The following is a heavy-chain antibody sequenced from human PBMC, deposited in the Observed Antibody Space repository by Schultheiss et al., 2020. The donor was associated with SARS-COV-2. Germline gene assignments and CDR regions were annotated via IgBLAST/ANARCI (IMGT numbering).Heavy chain of an antibody. D-gene: IGHD4-11*01. CDR2: IWYDGSNK. CDR3: ARGYYSHYYMDV. Sequence: GGSLRLSCAASGFTFSSYGMHWVRQAPGKGLEWVAVIWYDGSNKYYADSVKGRFTISRDNSKNTLYLQMNSLRAEDTAVYYCARGYYSHYYMDVWGKGTTVTVSS. V-gene: IGHV3-33*08. J-gene: IGHJ6*03. CDR1: GFTFSSYG.